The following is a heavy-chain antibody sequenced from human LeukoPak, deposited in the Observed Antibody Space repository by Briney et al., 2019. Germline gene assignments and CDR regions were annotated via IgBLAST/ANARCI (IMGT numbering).Heavy chain of an antibody. J-gene: IGHJ2*01. CDR3: AREASSSWYFWWYFDL. V-gene: IGHV1-46*01. CDR1: GYTFTSYY. Sequence: ASVKVSCKASGYTFTSYYMHWVRQAPGQGLEWMGIINPSGGSTSYAQKFQGRVTMTRDTSTSTVYMELSSLRSEDTAVYYCAREASSSWYFWWYFDLWGRGTLVTVSS. D-gene: IGHD6-13*01. CDR2: INPSGGST.